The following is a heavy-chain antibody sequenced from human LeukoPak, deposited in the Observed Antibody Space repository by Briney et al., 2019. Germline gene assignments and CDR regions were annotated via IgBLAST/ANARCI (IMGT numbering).Heavy chain of an antibody. Sequence: PGGSLRLSCTPSGFTFSSHAMSWVRQAPGKGLEWVSAISGSGGSTYYADSVKGRFTISRDNSKNTLYLQMNSLRAEDTAVYYCAKAVYYYDSSIFDLWGRGTLVTVSS. V-gene: IGHV3-23*01. CDR2: ISGSGGST. CDR1: GFTFSSHA. D-gene: IGHD3-22*01. CDR3: AKAVYYYDSSIFDL. J-gene: IGHJ2*01.